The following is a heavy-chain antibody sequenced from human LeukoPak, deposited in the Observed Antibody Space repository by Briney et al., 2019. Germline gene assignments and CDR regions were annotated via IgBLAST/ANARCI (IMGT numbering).Heavy chain of an antibody. D-gene: IGHD3-22*01. CDR2: INHSGST. CDR1: GGSFSGYY. J-gene: IGHJ4*02. V-gene: IGHV4-34*01. Sequence: KPSETLSLTCAVYGGSFSGYYWSWIRQPPGKGLEWIGEINHSGSTNYNPSLKSRVTISVDTSKNQFSLKLSSVTAADTVVYYCARGRWYDGSGHDYWGQGTLVTVSS. CDR3: ARGRWYDGSGHDY.